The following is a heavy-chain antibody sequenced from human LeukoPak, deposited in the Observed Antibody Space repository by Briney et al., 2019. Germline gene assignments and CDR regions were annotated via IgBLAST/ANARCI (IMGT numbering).Heavy chain of an antibody. Sequence: GASVKVSCKASGYTFTSYGISWVRQAPGQGLEWMGWISAYNGNTNYAQKLQGRVTMTTDTSTSTAYMELRSLRSDDTAVYYCARDYYYGSGSYYRFNYFDYWGQGTLVTVSS. D-gene: IGHD3-10*01. CDR2: ISAYNGNT. CDR1: GYTFTSYG. V-gene: IGHV1-18*01. CDR3: ARDYYYGSGSYYRFNYFDY. J-gene: IGHJ4*02.